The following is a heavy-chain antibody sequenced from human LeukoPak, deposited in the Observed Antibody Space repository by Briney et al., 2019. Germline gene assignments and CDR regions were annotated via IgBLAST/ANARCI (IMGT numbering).Heavy chain of an antibody. CDR1: GGSISSGDYY. CDR3: ARAYSGYDFDY. CDR2: IYYSGST. D-gene: IGHD5-12*01. V-gene: IGHV4-30-4*08. Sequence: SETLSLTCTVSGGSISSGDYYWSWIRQPPGKGLEWIGYIYYSGSTYYNPSPKTRVTISVDTSTNQFSLKLSSVTAAVTAVYYCARAYSGYDFDYWGQGTLVTVSS. J-gene: IGHJ4*02.